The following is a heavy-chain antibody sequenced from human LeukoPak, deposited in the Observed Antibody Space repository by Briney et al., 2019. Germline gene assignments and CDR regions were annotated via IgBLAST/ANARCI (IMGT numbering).Heavy chain of an antibody. CDR2: ISTDAGET. CDR3: AKGSGNGYGSGPFDY. D-gene: IGHD3-10*01. Sequence: GGSLRLSCAAAGFTFSSSAISWVRQAPGKGLEWVSAISTDAGETHYADSVKGRFTISRDNYKTTVSLQMSSLRAEDTALYYCAKGSGNGYGSGPFDYWGQGTLVTVSS. CDR1: GFTFSSSA. J-gene: IGHJ4*02. V-gene: IGHV3-23*01.